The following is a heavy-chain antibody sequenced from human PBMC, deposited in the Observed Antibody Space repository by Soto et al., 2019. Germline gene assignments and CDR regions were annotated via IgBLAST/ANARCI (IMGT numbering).Heavy chain of an antibody. V-gene: IGHV4-39*01. CDR1: GGSISSSSYY. Sequence: SETLSLTCTVSGGSISSSSYYWGWIRQPPGKGLEWIGSIYYSGSTYYNPSLKSRVTISVDTSKNQFSLKLSSVTAADTAVYYCAGLMITFGGVIVTYFDYWGQGTLVTVSS. J-gene: IGHJ4*02. CDR3: AGLMITFGGVIVTYFDY. CDR2: IYYSGST. D-gene: IGHD3-16*02.